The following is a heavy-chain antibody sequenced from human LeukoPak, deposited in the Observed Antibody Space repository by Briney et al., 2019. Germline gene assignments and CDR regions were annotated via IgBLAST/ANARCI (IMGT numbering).Heavy chain of an antibody. J-gene: IGHJ6*03. D-gene: IGHD5-18*01. Sequence: SETLSLTCAVYGGSFSGYYWSWIRQPPGKGLEWIGEINHSGSTNYNPSLKSRVTISVDTSKNQLSLKLSSVTAADTAVYYCARLRRGYSYGSSTYYYYMDVWGKGTTVTVSS. CDR2: INHSGST. CDR3: ARLRRGYSYGSSTYYYYMDV. V-gene: IGHV4-34*01. CDR1: GGSFSGYY.